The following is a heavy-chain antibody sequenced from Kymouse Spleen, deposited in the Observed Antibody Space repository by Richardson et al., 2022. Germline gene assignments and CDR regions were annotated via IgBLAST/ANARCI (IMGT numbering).Heavy chain of an antibody. CDR1: GFTFSSYW. CDR3: AREIPGITGTTYGYYGMDV. CDR2: IKQDGSEK. J-gene: IGHJ6*02. Sequence: EVQLVESGGGLVQPGGSLRLSCAASGFTFSSYWMSWVRQAPGKGLEWVANIKQDGSEKYYVDSVKGRFTISRDNAKNSLYLQMNSLRAEDTAVYYCAREIPGITGTTYGYYGMDVWGQGTTVTVSS. V-gene: IGHV3-7*01. D-gene: IGHD1-7*01.